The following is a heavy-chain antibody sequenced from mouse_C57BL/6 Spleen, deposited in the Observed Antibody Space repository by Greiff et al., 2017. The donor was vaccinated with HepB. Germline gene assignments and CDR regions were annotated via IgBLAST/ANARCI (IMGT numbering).Heavy chain of an antibody. D-gene: IGHD2-4*01. CDR3: ARGYDYGWYFDV. CDR1: GFSLTSYG. J-gene: IGHJ1*03. Sequence: QVQLQQSGPGLVQPSQSLSITCTVSGFSLTSYGVHWVRQSPGKGLEWLGVIWSGGSTDYNAAFISRLSISKDNSKSQVFFKMNSLQADDTAIYYCARGYDYGWYFDVWGTGTTVTVSS. V-gene: IGHV2-2*01. CDR2: IWSGGST.